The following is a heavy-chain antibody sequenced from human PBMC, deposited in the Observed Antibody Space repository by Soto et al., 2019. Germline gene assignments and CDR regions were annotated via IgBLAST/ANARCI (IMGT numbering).Heavy chain of an antibody. J-gene: IGHJ4*02. V-gene: IGHV4-59*01. CDR1: GGSISSYY. CDR2: IYYSGST. D-gene: IGHD3-22*01. Sequence: LSLTCTVSGGSISSYYWSWIRQPPGKGLEWIGYIYYSGSTNYNPSLKSRVTISVDTSKNQFSLKLSSVTAADTAVYYCARVPYSLGGYYDYWGQGTLVTVS. CDR3: ARVPYSLGGYYDY.